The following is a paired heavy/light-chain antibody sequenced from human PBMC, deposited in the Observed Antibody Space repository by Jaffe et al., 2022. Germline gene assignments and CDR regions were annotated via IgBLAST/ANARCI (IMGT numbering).Light chain of an antibody. Sequence: EIVMMQSPATLSVSPGERATLSCRASQSVSSNLAWYQQKPGQAPRLLIYGASTRATGIPARFSGSGSGTEFTLTISSLQSEDFAVYYCQQYNNWLITFGQGTRLEIK. CDR2: GAS. V-gene: IGKV3D-15*01. J-gene: IGKJ5*01. CDR3: QQYNNWLIT. CDR1: QSVSSN.
Heavy chain of an antibody. CDR1: GGSISSGSYY. J-gene: IGHJ6*03. CDR2: IYTSGST. CDR3: ARDSTDCGGDCYLRDYYYYYYMDV. V-gene: IGHV4-61*02. D-gene: IGHD2-21*02. Sequence: QVQLQESGPGLVKPSQTLSLTCTVSGGSISSGSYYWSWIRQPAGKGLEWIGRIYTSGSTNYNPSLKSRVTISVDTSKNQFSLKLSSVTAADTAVYYCARDSTDCGGDCYLRDYYYYYYMDVWGKGTTVTVSS.